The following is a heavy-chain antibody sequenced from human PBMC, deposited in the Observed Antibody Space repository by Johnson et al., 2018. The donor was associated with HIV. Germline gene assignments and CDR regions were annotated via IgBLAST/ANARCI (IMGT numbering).Heavy chain of an antibody. CDR2: ISYDGSNK. V-gene: IGHV3-30*03. Sequence: QMLLVESGGGVVQPGRSLRLSCAASGFTFSSYGMHWVRQAPGKGLEWVAVISYDGSNKYYADSVKGRFTISRDNSKNTLYLQMNSLRAEDTAVYYCARGEYYYDIWGQGTMVTVSS. CDR1: GFTFSSYG. J-gene: IGHJ3*02. CDR3: ARGEYYYDI. D-gene: IGHD3-10*01.